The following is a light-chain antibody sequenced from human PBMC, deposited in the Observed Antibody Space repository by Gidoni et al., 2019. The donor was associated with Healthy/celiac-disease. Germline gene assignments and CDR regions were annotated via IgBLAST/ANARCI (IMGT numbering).Light chain of an antibody. CDR2: DVS. J-gene: IGLJ2*01. CDR1: SSDVGGYNY. V-gene: IGLV2-14*03. CDR3: SSYTSSSTLGV. Sequence: QSALTQPASVSGSPGQSITISCTGTSSDVGGYNYVSCYQQHPGKDPKLMIYDVSNRPSGVSNRCSGSKSGNTASLTISGPQAEDEADYYCSSYTSSSTLGVFGGGTKLTVL.